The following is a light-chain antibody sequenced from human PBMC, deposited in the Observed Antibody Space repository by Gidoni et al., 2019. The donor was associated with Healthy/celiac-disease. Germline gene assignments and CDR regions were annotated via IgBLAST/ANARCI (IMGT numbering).Light chain of an antibody. Sequence: DIVLTQSPGTLSLSPGERATLSCRASQSVSSSYLAWYQQKPGQAPRLLIYCASSRATGIPDSFSGSGSGTDFTLTISRLEPEDFAVYYCQQYGSSPLTFGGGTKVEIK. J-gene: IGKJ4*01. CDR1: QSVSSSY. CDR2: CAS. CDR3: QQYGSSPLT. V-gene: IGKV3-20*01.